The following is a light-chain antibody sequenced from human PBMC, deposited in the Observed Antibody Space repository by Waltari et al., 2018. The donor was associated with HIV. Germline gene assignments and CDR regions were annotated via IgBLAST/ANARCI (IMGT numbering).Light chain of an antibody. CDR1: QNINTF. CDR2: DAS. Sequence: DIQMTQSPSSLSASAGDRITFTCRASQNINTFLNWFQQKPGQAPKLLIYDASTLQRGVPSRFSGRGSGTDFTRTISSLQPEDFASYYCLQTYNAPLTFGPGTKLDV. CDR3: LQTYNAPLT. V-gene: IGKV1-39*01. J-gene: IGKJ3*01.